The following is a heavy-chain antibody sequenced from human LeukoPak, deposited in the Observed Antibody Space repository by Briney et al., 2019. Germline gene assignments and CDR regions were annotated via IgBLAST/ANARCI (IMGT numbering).Heavy chain of an antibody. CDR1: GYIFTGYY. J-gene: IGHJ4*02. D-gene: IGHD3-9*01. V-gene: IGHV1-2*02. Sequence: GASVKVSCKASGYIFTGYYIHWVRQAPGQGLEWMGWINPNSGDTSFAQKFQGRVTMTGDTSISTTYMDLIRLTSDDTAVYYCARGNVLRYFDWLLYWGQGTPVTVSS. CDR3: ARGNVLRYFDWLLY. CDR2: INPNSGDT.